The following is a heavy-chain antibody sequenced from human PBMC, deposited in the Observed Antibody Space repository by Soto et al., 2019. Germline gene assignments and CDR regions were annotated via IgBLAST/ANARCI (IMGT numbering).Heavy chain of an antibody. Sequence: QVQLVQSGVEVKKPGASVKVSCKASGYTFISHGISWVRQAPGQGLEWMGWFSGKNGKTNYAQKLQGRVTLTTDTSTSTAYMELRSLRSADTAVYYCARVSSSIVVVPDYGMDVWGQGTTVTVSS. CDR3: ARVSSSIVVVPDYGMDV. D-gene: IGHD2-15*01. CDR1: GYTFISHG. CDR2: FSGKNGKT. J-gene: IGHJ6*02. V-gene: IGHV1-18*04.